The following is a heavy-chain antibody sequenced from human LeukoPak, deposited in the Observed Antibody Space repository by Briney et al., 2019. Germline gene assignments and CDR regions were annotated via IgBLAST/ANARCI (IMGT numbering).Heavy chain of an antibody. CDR1: GYTFTGYY. D-gene: IGHD5-12*01. V-gene: IGHV1-2*02. CDR3: ARAYGYESNWFDP. Sequence: ASVKVSCKASGYTFTGYYMHWVRQAPGQGLEWMGWMNPNSGGTNYAQKFQGRVTMTRDTSISTAYMELSRLRSDDTAVYYCARAYGYESNWFDPWGQGTLVTVSS. J-gene: IGHJ5*02. CDR2: MNPNSGGT.